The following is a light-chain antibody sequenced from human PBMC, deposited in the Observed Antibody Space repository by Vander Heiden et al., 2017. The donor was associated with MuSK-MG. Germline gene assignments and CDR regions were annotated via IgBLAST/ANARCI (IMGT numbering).Light chain of an antibody. Sequence: DIQMTHSPSSLSASVGDRVTITCRASQDIKYYLAWYQQKPGKVPNLLIYAAATLESGVPSRFSGSGSGTDFTLTISSLQPEDVAIYYCQNDNSIPYTFGQGTKMEIK. CDR3: QNDNSIPYT. J-gene: IGKJ2*01. CDR1: QDIKYY. V-gene: IGKV1-27*01. CDR2: AAA.